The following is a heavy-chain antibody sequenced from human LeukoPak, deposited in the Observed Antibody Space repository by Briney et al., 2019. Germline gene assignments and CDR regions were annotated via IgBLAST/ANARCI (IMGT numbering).Heavy chain of an antibody. Sequence: GGSLRLSCAASGFTFSSYGMHWVRQAPGRGLEWVAVISYDGSNKYYADSVKGRFTISRDNSRNTLYLQMNSLRAEDTAVYYCAKDLGSSSWYPPLYYYYGMDVWGQGTTVTVSS. CDR3: AKDLGSSSWYPPLYYYYGMDV. CDR2: ISYDGSNK. CDR1: GFTFSSYG. D-gene: IGHD6-13*01. V-gene: IGHV3-30*18. J-gene: IGHJ6*02.